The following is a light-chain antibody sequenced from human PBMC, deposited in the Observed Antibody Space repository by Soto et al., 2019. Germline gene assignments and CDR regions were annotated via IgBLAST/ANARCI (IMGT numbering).Light chain of an antibody. J-gene: IGKJ1*01. V-gene: IGKV2-28*01. CDR3: LQALQTPPT. Sequence: DIVMTQSPLSLPVTPGEPASISCRSSQSLLLSNGYNYLDWYLQKPGQSPQLLIYLGSNRASGGPYRFSGSGSGTDFTLKISRVEAEDVGVYYCLQALQTPPTFGQGTKVEIK. CDR2: LGS. CDR1: QSLLLSNGYNY.